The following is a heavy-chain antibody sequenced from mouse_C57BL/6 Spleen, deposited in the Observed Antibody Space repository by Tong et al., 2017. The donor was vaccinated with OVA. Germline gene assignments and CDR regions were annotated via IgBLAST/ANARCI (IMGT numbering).Heavy chain of an antibody. J-gene: IGHJ1*01. Sequence: EVQLQESGGGLVKPGGSLKLSCAASGFAFSSYDMSWVRQTPEKRLEWVAYISSGGGSTYYPDTMERRFIISRDNTKKTLYLQMRSLRYEDTALYYCARQGDYDDWYFDVWGAGTTVTVSS. CDR2: ISSGGGST. CDR1: GFAFSSYD. CDR3: ARQGDYDDWYFDV. V-gene: IGHV5-12-1*01. D-gene: IGHD2-4*01.